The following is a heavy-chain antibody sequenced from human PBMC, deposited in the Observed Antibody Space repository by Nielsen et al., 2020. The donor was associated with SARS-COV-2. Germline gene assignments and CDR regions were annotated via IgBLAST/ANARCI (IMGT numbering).Heavy chain of an antibody. CDR3: ATSVVVAAPGDY. D-gene: IGHD2-15*01. V-gene: IGHV1-2*06. Sequence: ASVKVSCKASGYTFTGYYMHWVRQAPGQGLEWMGRINPNSGDTDYAQKFQGRVTMTGDTSISTAYMELSSLRSEDTAVYYCATSVVVAAPGDYWGQGTLVTVSS. CDR2: INPNSGDT. J-gene: IGHJ4*02. CDR1: GYTFTGYY.